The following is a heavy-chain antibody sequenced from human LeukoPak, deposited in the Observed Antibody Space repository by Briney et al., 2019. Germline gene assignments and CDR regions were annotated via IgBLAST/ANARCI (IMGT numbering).Heavy chain of an antibody. CDR2: IYSGGST. Sequence: GGSLRLSCAASGFTVSSNYMSWVRQAPGKGLEWVSVIYSGGSTYYADSVKGRFTISRDNSKNTLYLQMSSLRSEDTAVYYCAREKANWFDPWGQGTLVTVSS. CDR3: AREKANWFDP. J-gene: IGHJ5*02. V-gene: IGHV3-53*05. CDR1: GFTVSSNY.